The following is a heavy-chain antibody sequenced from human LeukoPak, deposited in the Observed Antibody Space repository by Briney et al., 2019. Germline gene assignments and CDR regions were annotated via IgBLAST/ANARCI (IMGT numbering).Heavy chain of an antibody. CDR3: AKDPHVGANRLLYY. D-gene: IGHD1-26*01. Sequence: GGSLRLSCAASGFTFSSYAMSWVRQAPGKGLEWVSAISGSGGSTYYADSVKGRFTISRDNSKNTLYLPMNSLRAEDTAVYYCAKDPHVGANRLLYYWGQETLVTVSS. CDR2: ISGSGGST. J-gene: IGHJ4*02. CDR1: GFTFSSYA. V-gene: IGHV3-23*01.